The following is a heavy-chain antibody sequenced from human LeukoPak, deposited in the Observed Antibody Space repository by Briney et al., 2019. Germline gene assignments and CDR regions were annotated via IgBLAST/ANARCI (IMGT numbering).Heavy chain of an antibody. CDR1: GGSISSSSYY. J-gene: IGHJ4*02. CDR2: INHSGST. V-gene: IGHV4-39*07. CDR3: ARANGRPSITMIVVVNQYFDY. D-gene: IGHD3-22*01. Sequence: SETLSLTCTVSGGSISSSSYYWGWIRQPPGKGLEWIGEINHSGSTNYNPSLKSRVTISVDTSKNQFSLKLSSVTAADTAVYYCARANGRPSITMIVVVNQYFDYWGQGTLVTVSS.